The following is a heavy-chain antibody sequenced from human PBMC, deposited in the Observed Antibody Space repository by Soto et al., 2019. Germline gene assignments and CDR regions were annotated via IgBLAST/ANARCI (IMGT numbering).Heavy chain of an antibody. J-gene: IGHJ3*02. CDR1: GFTFSSYV. V-gene: IGHV3-30-3*01. D-gene: IGHD1-26*01. CDR2: ISYDGSNK. CDR3: AREGHWENDAFDI. Sequence: QVQLVESGGGVVQPGRSLRLSCAASGFTFSSYVMHWVRQAPGKGLEWVAVISYDGSNKYYADSVKGRFTISRDNSKNTLYLQMNSLRAEDTAVYYCAREGHWENDAFDIWGQGTMVTVSS.